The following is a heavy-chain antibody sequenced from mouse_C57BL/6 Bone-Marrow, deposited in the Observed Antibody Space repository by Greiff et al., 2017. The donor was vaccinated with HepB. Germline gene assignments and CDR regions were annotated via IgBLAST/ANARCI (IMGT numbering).Heavy chain of an antibody. V-gene: IGHV5-6*01. CDR3: ARQNFYYFDY. CDR2: ISSGGSYT. J-gene: IGHJ2*01. CDR1: GFTFSSYG. Sequence: EVQVVESGGDLVKPGGSLKLSCAASGFTFSSYGMSWVRQTPDKRLEWVATISSGGSYTYYPDSVKGRFTISRDNAKNTLYLQMSSLKSEDTAMYYCARQNFYYFDYWGQGTTLTVSS.